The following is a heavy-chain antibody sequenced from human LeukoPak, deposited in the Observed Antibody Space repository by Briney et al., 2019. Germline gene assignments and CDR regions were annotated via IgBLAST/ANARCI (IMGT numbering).Heavy chain of an antibody. D-gene: IGHD6-19*01. CDR3: ARDQVSGWYKEGYYYGMDV. CDR2: LYYSGKT. CDR1: GGSINSSSHY. Sequence: SETLSLTCTVSGGSINSSSHYWGWIRQPPGKGLEWIGSLYYSGKTYYNPSLKSRVTISVDTSKNQFSLKLTSVTAADTAVYYCARDQVSGWYKEGYYYGMDVWGQGTTVTVPS. J-gene: IGHJ6*02. V-gene: IGHV4-39*07.